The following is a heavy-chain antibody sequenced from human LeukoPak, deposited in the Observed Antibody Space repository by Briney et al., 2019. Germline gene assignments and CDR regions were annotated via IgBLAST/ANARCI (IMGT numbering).Heavy chain of an antibody. Sequence: PSETLSLTCTVSGGSIRSYYWSWIRQPPGKGLEWIGYIYYSGTTNYNPSLKSRVTISVDTSKNQFSLKLSSVTAADTAIYYCARDSGGTSYPFDPWGQGTLVTVSS. V-gene: IGHV4-59*01. CDR2: IYYSGTT. J-gene: IGHJ5*02. D-gene: IGHD2-2*01. CDR3: ARDSGGTSYPFDP. CDR1: GGSIRSYY.